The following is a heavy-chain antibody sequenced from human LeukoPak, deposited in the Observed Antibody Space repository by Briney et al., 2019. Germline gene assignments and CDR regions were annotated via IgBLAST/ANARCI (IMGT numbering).Heavy chain of an antibody. Sequence: PGGSLRLSCAASGFTFSSYAMNWVRQAPGKGLEWLSFTDSSSGSIHYADSVKGRFTISRDNVKNSLHLQMNSLGAEDTAMYYCARDLSTPQQWLGYYFDYWGQGTLVTVSS. CDR3: ARDLSTPQQWLGYYFDY. CDR1: GFTFSSYA. V-gene: IGHV3-48*01. J-gene: IGHJ4*02. D-gene: IGHD6-19*01. CDR2: TDSSSGSI.